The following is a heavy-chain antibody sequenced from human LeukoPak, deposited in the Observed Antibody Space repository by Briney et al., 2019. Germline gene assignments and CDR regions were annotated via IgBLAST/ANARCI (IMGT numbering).Heavy chain of an antibody. CDR2: ISSSGNTI. Sequence: TTGGSLRLSCAASGFTFSDYYMSWIRQAPGKGLEWVSYISSSGNTIYYADSVKGRFTISRDNAKNSLYLQMNSLRAEDTAVYYCARARAEYYDFWSGYHSWYFHYWGQGTRLTVSS. J-gene: IGHJ4*02. CDR3: ARARAEYYDFWSGYHSWYFHY. CDR1: GFTFSDYY. D-gene: IGHD3-3*01. V-gene: IGHV3-11*04.